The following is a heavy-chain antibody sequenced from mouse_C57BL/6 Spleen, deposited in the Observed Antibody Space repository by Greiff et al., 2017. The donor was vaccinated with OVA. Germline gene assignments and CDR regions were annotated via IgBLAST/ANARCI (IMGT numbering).Heavy chain of an antibody. D-gene: IGHD1-1*01. V-gene: IGHV5-12*01. CDR2: ISNGGGST. CDR1: GFTFSDYY. J-gene: IGHJ1*03. Sequence: DVMLVESGGGLVQPGGSLKLSCAASGFTFSDYYMYWVRQTPEKRLEWVAYISNGGGSTYYPDNVKGRFTISRENAKNTLYQQMSRLKSEDTTMYYCARHGDYYYGSDWYFDVWGTGTTVTVSS. CDR3: ARHGDYYYGSDWYFDV.